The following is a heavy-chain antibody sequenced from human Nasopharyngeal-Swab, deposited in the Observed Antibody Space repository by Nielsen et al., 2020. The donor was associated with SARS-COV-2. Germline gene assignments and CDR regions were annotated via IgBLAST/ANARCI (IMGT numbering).Heavy chain of an antibody. CDR2: ISGSGGST. J-gene: IGHJ6*02. CDR1: GFTFSSYA. CDR3: AKGGSAEWLAFSYYGMDV. Sequence: GASLKISCAASGFTFSSYAMSWVRQAPGKGLEWVSAISGSGGSTYYADSVKGRFTISRDNSKNTLYLQMSSLRAEDTAVYYCAKGGSAEWLAFSYYGMDVWGQGTTVTVSS. V-gene: IGHV3-23*01. D-gene: IGHD6-19*01.